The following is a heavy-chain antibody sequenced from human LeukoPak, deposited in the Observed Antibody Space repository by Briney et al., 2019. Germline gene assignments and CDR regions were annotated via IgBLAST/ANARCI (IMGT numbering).Heavy chain of an antibody. CDR2: TYYRSKWYN. CDR1: GDSVFSNSAA. Sequence: SQTLSLTCAISGDSVFSNSAAWNWIRQSPSRGLEWLGRTYYRSKWYNDYAVSVKSRITINPDTSKNQFSLQLNSVTPEDTAVYYCARGWRRITTIVVVGDAFDIWGQGTMVTVSS. CDR3: ARGWRRITTIVVVGDAFDI. J-gene: IGHJ3*02. D-gene: IGHD3-22*01. V-gene: IGHV6-1*01.